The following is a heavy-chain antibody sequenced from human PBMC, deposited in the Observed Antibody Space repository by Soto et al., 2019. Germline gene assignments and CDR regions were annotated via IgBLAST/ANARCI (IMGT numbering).Heavy chain of an antibody. CDR3: ARADYATGSYYPDY. CDR2: ISNSGRT. D-gene: IGHD3-10*01. CDR1: GGSVRRGNYY. J-gene: IGHJ4*02. V-gene: IGHV4-31*03. Sequence: QVQLQESGPGLVKPSQTLSLTCTVSGGSVRRGNYYWSWIRQFPGKGLEWIGYISNSGRTHYNPSLMSRITILVDTSKNQFFLELRSVTAADTDLYYCARADYATGSYYPDYWGQGTLVTVSS.